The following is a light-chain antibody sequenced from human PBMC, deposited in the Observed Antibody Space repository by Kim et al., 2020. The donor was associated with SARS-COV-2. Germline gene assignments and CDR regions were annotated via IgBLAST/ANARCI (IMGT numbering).Light chain of an antibody. V-gene: IGLV2-18*02. J-gene: IGLJ2*01. CDR2: QVI. CDR1: SSVVGMCNR. Sequence: GHSVTCSSMGASSVVGMCNRISCYQQPPAAAPNGMIYQVINRPSGVPDRFSGSRSGNTASLTISGIQAEDEADYYCSSYTSSNTVVFGGGTQLTVL. CDR3: SSYTSSNTVV.